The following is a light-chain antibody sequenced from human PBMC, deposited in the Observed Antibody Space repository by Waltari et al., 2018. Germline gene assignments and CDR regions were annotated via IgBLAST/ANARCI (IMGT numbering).Light chain of an antibody. CDR2: GAT. J-gene: IGKJ1*01. Sequence: DIQMTQPPSSLSASVGDRVTITCRSSDTLTQYFNWYPQRPTEAPNLLIHGATTLQSGVPSRFSGSESGTDFTLTISSLQPGDSGTYYCQQSYNTPWTFGQGTKIEVK. CDR3: QQSYNTPWT. V-gene: IGKV1-39*01. CDR1: DTLTQY.